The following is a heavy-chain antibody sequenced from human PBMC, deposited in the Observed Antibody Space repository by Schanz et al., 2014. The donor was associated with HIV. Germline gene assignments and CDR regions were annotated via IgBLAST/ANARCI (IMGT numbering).Heavy chain of an antibody. CDR2: ISYDGSNK. V-gene: IGHV3-30*18. Sequence: QVQLVESGGDVVQPEGSLRLSCEASGFTFITYGMHWVRQAPGKGLEWVAGISYDGSNKYYADSVKGRFTISRDSFNNRLDLHMSSLRAEDTAVYFCAKDRTDSGWYKEGPRELGEWGQGTLVTVSS. CDR3: AKDRTDSGWYKEGPRELGE. J-gene: IGHJ4*02. D-gene: IGHD6-19*01. CDR1: GFTFITYG.